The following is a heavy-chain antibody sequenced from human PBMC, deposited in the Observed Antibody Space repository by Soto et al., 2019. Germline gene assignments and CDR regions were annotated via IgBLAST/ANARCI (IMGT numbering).Heavy chain of an antibody. CDR1: GFTFSSYA. Sequence: PGGSLRLSCAASGFTFSSYAMSWVRQAPGKGLEWVSAISGSGGSTYYADSVKGRFTISRDNSKNTLYLQMNSLRAEDTAVYYCWRTTLCPTLGIRASDYYYGMDVWGKGTTVTVS. J-gene: IGHJ6*04. V-gene: IGHV3-23*01. CDR3: WRTTLCPTLGIRASDYYYGMDV. CDR2: ISGSGGST. D-gene: IGHD1-7*01.